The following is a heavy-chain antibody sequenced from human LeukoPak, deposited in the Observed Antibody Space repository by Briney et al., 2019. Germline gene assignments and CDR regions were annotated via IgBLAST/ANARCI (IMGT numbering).Heavy chain of an antibody. D-gene: IGHD3-9*01. J-gene: IGHJ4*02. CDR3: ARGWRYFDC. CDR2: IKPDGSEI. V-gene: IGHV3-7*01. CDR1: GFSFSRYW. Sequence: GESLRLSCAASGFSFSRYWMSWVRQAPVRGLEWVANIKPDGSEIYYVDSVKGRFTISRDNAKNAVYLHMNSLRPEDTAVYYCARGWRYFDCWGQGTLVTVSS.